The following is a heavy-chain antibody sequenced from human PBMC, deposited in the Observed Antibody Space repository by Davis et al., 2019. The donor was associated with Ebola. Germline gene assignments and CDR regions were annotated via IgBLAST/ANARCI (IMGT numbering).Heavy chain of an antibody. V-gene: IGHV3-30*02. D-gene: IGHD1-26*01. CDR2: IRYDGSNK. J-gene: IGHJ4*02. CDR1: GFTFSSYG. CDR3: AKGGRSGSYFDY. Sequence: GESLKISCAASGFTFSSYGMHWVRQAPGKGLEWVAFIRYDGSNKYYADSVKGRFTISRDNSKNTLYLQMNSLRAEDTAVYYCAKGGRSGSYFDYWGQGTLVTVSS.